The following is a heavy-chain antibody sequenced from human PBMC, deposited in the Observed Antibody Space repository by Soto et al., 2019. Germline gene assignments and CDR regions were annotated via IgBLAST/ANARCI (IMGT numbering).Heavy chain of an antibody. J-gene: IGHJ6*02. CDR2: IIPIFGTA. V-gene: IGHV1-69*13. D-gene: IGHD5-12*01. CDR1: GGTFSSYA. Sequence: SVKVSCKASGGTFSSYAISWVRQAPGQGLEWMGGIIPIFGTANYAQKFQGRVTITADESTSTAYMELSSLRSEDTAVYYCARAADIVATRKGYYYYGMDVWGQGTTVTVSS. CDR3: ARAADIVATRKGYYYYGMDV.